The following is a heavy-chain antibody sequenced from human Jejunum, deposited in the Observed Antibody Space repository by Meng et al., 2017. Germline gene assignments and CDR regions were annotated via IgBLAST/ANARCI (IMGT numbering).Heavy chain of an antibody. J-gene: IGHJ4*02. V-gene: IGHV4-4*07. CDR2: IYITGNT. CDR3: ARESKATFGGAFDY. D-gene: IGHD3-16*01. Sequence: GSLRLSCTASGVSISNYYWSWIRQPAGKGLEWIGRIYITGNTNYNPSLKSRLTMSLDTSKNQVSLKLSSVTAADTAVYYCARESKATFGGAFDYWGQGTLVTVSS. CDR1: GVSISNYY.